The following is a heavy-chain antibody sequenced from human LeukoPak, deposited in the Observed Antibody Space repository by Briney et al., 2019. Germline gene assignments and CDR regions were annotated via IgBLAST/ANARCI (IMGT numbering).Heavy chain of an antibody. D-gene: IGHD3-10*01. CDR2: LSPGDSDT. J-gene: IGHJ4*02. CDR3: ARHIRAPYYYGSGSLDY. V-gene: IGHV5-51*01. CDR1: GSPFTSYW. Sequence: GAPLQFSCKASGSPFTSYWTGWVRQIPGKGLEWMGILSPGDSDTRYSPSFQGQVTISADKSISTAYLQWSSLKASDTAMYYCARHIRAPYYYGSGSLDYWGQGTLVTVSS.